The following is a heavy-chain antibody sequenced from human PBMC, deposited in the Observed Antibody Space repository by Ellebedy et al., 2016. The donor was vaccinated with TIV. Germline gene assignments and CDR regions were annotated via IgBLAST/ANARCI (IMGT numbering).Heavy chain of an antibody. J-gene: IGHJ4*02. CDR1: GFTFSHYA. Sequence: GESLKISCAASGFTFSHYAIHWVRQAPAKGLEWVALMYRDGSDEYYADSMEGRFTIARDNSKNTLFLKMNSLRPDDTAVYYCVIDYGSESMFDYWGQGTRVTV. CDR3: VIDYGSESMFDY. CDR2: MYRDGSDE. D-gene: IGHD3-10*01. V-gene: IGHV3-30*01.